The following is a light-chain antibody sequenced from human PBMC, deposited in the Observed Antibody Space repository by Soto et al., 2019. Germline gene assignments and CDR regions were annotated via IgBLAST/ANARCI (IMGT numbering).Light chain of an antibody. V-gene: IGKV4-1*01. CDR3: QQYYSTPRT. Sequence: IVMTQSPDSLAVSLVDRATINCKSSQSFLYSSNNNNYIAWYQQKPGQPPKLLIYWASTRESGVPDRFSGSGSGTDFTLTISSLQAEDVAVYYCQQYYSTPRTFGQGTKVDIK. CDR2: WAS. J-gene: IGKJ1*01. CDR1: QSFLYSSNNNNY.